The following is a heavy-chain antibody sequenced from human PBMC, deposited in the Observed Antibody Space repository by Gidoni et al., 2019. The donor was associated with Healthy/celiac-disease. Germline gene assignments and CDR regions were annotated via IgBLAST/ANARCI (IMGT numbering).Heavy chain of an antibody. J-gene: IGHJ4*02. CDR3: ARGSSTSHAPREFDY. CDR1: GYTFTCYY. V-gene: IGHV1-2*04. D-gene: IGHD2-2*01. CDR2: INPNSGGT. Sequence: QVQLVQSGAEVKKPGASVKVSCTASGYTFTCYYMHWVRQAPGQGLEWMGWINPNSGGTNYAQKFQGWVTMNRDTSISTAYMELSRLRSDDTAVYYCARGSSTSHAPREFDYWGQGTLVTVSS.